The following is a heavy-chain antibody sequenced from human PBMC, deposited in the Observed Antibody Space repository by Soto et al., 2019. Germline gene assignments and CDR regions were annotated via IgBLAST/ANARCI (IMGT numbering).Heavy chain of an antibody. CDR2: IYATGTT. CDR1: CASISGFY. Sequence: DTLSLTCTVSCASISGFYLSWIRKAAGKGLEWIGRIYATGTTDYNPSLKSRVMMSVDTSKKQFSLKLRSVTAADTAVYYCVRDGTKTLRDWFDPWGQGISVTVSS. D-gene: IGHD1-1*01. J-gene: IGHJ5*02. V-gene: IGHV4-4*07. CDR3: VRDGTKTLRDWFDP.